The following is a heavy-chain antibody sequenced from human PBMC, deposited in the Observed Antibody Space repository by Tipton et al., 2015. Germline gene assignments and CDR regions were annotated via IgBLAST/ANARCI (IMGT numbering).Heavy chain of an antibody. V-gene: IGHV4-61*01. CDR1: GGSVSSGSYY. Sequence: TLSLTCIVSGGSVSSGSYYWSWIRQPPGKGLEWIGYVYYSGSTNYNPSLKSRVTISVDTSKNQFSLKLSSVTAADTAVYYCVRDAVVTHYYYYGMDVWDQGTTVTVSS. CDR3: VRDAVVTHYYYYGMDV. CDR2: VYYSGST. D-gene: IGHD4-23*01. J-gene: IGHJ6*02.